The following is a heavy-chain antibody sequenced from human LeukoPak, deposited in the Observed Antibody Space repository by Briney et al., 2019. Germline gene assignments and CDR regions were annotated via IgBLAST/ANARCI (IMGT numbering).Heavy chain of an antibody. CDR2: ISYDGSNK. D-gene: IGHD3-10*01. CDR3: ARDGLRFGELSGFDY. Sequence: GGSLRLSCAASGFTFSSYAMHWVRQAPGKGLEWVAVISYDGSNKYYADSVKGRFTISRDNSKNTLYLQMNSLRAEDMAVYYCARDGLRFGELSGFDYWGQGTLVTVSS. V-gene: IGHV3-30-3*01. J-gene: IGHJ4*02. CDR1: GFTFSSYA.